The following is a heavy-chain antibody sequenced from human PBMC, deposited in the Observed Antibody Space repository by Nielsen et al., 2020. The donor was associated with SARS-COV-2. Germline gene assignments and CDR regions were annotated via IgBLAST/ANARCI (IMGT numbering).Heavy chain of an antibody. CDR3: ARYSTGWFSGLYWFDP. J-gene: IGHJ5*02. D-gene: IGHD2-2*01. CDR1: GYTFTNYG. CDR2: ISGHNGET. V-gene: IGHV1-18*04. Sequence: ASVKVSCKASGYTFTNYGISWVRQAPGQGLEWLGWISGHNGETYYAQKVQDRLTLTADSSTSTAFLELTRLTSDDTAVYYCARYSTGWFSGLYWFDPWGQGTLVTVST.